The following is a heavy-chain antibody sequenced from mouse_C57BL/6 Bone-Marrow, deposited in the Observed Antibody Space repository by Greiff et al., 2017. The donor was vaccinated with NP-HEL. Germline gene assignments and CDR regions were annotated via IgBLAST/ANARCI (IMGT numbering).Heavy chain of an antibody. V-gene: IGHV15-2*01. CDR3: ARRWLLRRRYFDV. Sequence: QVQLQQSGSELRSPGSSVKLSCKDFDSEVFPIAYMSWVRQKPGHGFEWIGGILPSIGRTIYGEKFEDEATLDADTLSNTANLELNSLTSEDSAIYDCARRWLLRRRYFDVWGTGTTVTVSS. D-gene: IGHD2-3*01. CDR2: ILPSIGRT. CDR1: DSEVFPIAY. J-gene: IGHJ1*03.